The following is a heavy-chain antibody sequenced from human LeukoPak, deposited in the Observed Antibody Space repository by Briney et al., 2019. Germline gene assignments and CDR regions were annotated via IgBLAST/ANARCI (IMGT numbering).Heavy chain of an antibody. Sequence: SETLSLTCAVYGGSFSGYYWSWIRQPPGKGLEWIGEINHSGSTNYNPSLKSRVTISVDTSKNLFSLKLSSVTAADTAVYYCARGQKEDPVFDWLLYEAQGAFDIWGQGTMVTVSS. CDR1: GGSFSGYY. J-gene: IGHJ3*02. V-gene: IGHV4-34*01. D-gene: IGHD3-9*01. CDR2: INHSGST. CDR3: ARGQKEDPVFDWLLYEAQGAFDI.